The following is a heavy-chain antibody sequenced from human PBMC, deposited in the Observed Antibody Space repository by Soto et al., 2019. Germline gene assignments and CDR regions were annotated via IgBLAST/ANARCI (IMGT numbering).Heavy chain of an antibody. V-gene: IGHV3-53*01. CDR2: IYSGGST. CDR1: GFTVSSNY. J-gene: IGHJ6*02. Sequence: PGGSLRLSCAASGFTVSSNYMSWVRQAPGKGLEWVSVIYSGGSTYYADSVKGRFTISRDNAKNSLYLQMNRLRAEDTAVYYCARVSWREKYGMDVWGQGTTVTVSS. CDR3: ARVSWREKYGMDV.